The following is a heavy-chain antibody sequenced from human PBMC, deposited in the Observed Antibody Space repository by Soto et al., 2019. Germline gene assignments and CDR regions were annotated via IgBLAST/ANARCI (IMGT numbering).Heavy chain of an antibody. CDR1: GDSVSSTSTA. D-gene: IGHD6-19*01. J-gene: IGHJ4*02. CDR2: TYYRSKWYS. Sequence: SQTLSLTCAISGDSVSSTSTAWSWIKQSPSRGLEWLGRTYYRSKWYSDYAVSVKSRITINPDTSKNHFSLQLNSVTPDDTAVYYCARGSYYSGWVWGQGTLVTVSS. V-gene: IGHV6-1*01. CDR3: ARGSYYSGWV.